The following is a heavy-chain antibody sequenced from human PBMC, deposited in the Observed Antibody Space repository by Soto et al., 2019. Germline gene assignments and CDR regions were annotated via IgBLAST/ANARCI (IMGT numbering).Heavy chain of an antibody. CDR2: INPSGGST. CDR1: GNTFTSYY. D-gene: IGHD3-22*01. J-gene: IGHJ3*02. Sequence: GASVKVPCKASGNTFTSYYMHWVRQAPGQGLEWMGIINPSGGSTSYAQKFQGRVTMTRDTSTSTVYMELSSLRSEDTAVYYCARVADYYDSTPGVFDIWGHGTLVPVSS. CDR3: ARVADYYDSTPGVFDI. V-gene: IGHV1-46*01.